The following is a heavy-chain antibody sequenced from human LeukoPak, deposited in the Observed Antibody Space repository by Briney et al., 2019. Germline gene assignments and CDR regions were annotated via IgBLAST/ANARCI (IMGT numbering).Heavy chain of an antibody. V-gene: IGHV4-39*01. CDR1: GGSISSSSYY. D-gene: IGHD6-19*01. CDR2: IYYSGST. Sequence: KPSETLSLTCTVSGGSISSSSYYWGWIRQPPGKGLEWIGSIYYSGSTYYNPSLKSRVTISVDTSKNQFSLKLSSVTAADTAVYHCARLGGWLPDYWGQGTLVTVSS. CDR3: ARLGGWLPDY. J-gene: IGHJ4*02.